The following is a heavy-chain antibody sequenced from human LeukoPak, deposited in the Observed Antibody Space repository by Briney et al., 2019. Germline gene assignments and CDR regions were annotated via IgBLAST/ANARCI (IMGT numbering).Heavy chain of an antibody. CDR3: ARQAPPYDSSGYFDY. Sequence: ASVKVSCKASGYTFTGYYMHWMRQAPGQGLEWMGWINPNSGGTNYAQKFQGRVTMTRDTSISTAYMELSRLRSDDTAVYYCARQAPPYDSSGYFDYWGQGTLVTVSS. CDR2: INPNSGGT. J-gene: IGHJ4*02. CDR1: GYTFTGYY. D-gene: IGHD3-22*01. V-gene: IGHV1-2*02.